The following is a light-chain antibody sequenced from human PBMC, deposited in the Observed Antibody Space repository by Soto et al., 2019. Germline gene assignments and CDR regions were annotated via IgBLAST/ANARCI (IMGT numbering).Light chain of an antibody. CDR2: GAS. CDR3: LQYNDWPRT. J-gene: IGKJ1*01. V-gene: IGKV3-15*01. Sequence: EILMTQSPATLSVSPGERATLSCRASQSVNANLAWYQQKSGRAPRLLIFGASTRATDIPGRFSGSGSGTEFTLTISSLQPEDFAVYYCLQYNDWPRTFGQGTK. CDR1: QSVNAN.